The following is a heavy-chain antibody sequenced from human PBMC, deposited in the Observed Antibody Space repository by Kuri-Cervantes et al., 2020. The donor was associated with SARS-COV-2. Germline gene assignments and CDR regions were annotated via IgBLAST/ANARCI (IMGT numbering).Heavy chain of an antibody. J-gene: IGHJ6*03. CDR2: INHSGST. CDR3: AREEGYYYYYMDV. V-gene: IGHV4-34*01. CDR1: GGSISSYY. Sequence: SETLSLTCTVSGGSISSYYWSWIRQPPGKGLEWIGEINHSGSTNYNPSLKSRVTISVDTSKNQFSLKLSSVTAADTAVYYCAREEGYYYYYMDVWGKGTTVTVSS.